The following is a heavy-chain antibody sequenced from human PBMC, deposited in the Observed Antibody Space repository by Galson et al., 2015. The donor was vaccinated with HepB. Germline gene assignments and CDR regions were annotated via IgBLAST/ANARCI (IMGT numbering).Heavy chain of an antibody. CDR2: INSDGSYT. CDR1: GFTFSWYW. CDR3: ARTRGAAAGIFDY. J-gene: IGHJ4*02. V-gene: IGHV3-74*01. D-gene: IGHD6-13*01. Sequence: SLRLSCAASGFTFSWYWMHGVRQVPGKGLVWVARINSDGSYTTYADSVKGRFTISRDNAKNTLYLQMNSPRAEDTALYYCARTRGAAAGIFDYWGQGTLVTVSS.